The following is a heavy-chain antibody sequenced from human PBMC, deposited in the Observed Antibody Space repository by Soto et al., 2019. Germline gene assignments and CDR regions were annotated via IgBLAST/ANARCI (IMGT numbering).Heavy chain of an antibody. CDR2: INPNSGGT. V-gene: IGHV1-2*04. CDR3: ARERYYYGSGRSYDAFDI. Sequence: ASVKDSCKASGYTFTGYYMHCVRQAPGQGLEWMGWINPNSGGTNYAQKFHGWVTMTRDTSISTAYMELSRLGSDDTAVYYCARERYYYGSGRSYDAFDIWGQGTMVTV. D-gene: IGHD3-10*01. CDR1: GYTFTGYY. J-gene: IGHJ3*02.